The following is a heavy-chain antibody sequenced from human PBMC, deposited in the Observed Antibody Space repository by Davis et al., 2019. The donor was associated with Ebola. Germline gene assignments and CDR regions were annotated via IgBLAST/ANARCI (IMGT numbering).Heavy chain of an antibody. CDR3: VHRFLTTTVDYGMDV. V-gene: IGHV2-5*02. CDR2: IYWDNDK. D-gene: IGHD1-1*01. CDR1: GFSLSTSGVG. Sequence: SGPTLVKPTQTLTLTCTFSGFSLSTSGVGVGWIRQPPGKALEWLALIYWDNDKRYSPSLKSRLTITKDNSKNQVVLTMTHMDAVETATYYCVHRFLTTTVDYGMDVWGQGTTVTVSS. J-gene: IGHJ6*02.